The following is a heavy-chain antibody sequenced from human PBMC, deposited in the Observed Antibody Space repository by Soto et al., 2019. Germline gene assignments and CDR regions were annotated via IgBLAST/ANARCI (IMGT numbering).Heavy chain of an antibody. V-gene: IGHV3-23*01. CDR2: VTASGGGT. CDR1: GFIFNNYS. Sequence: GSLRLFCAASGFIFNNYSMTWVRPAPGKGLEWVSTVTASGGGTFYANSVKGRFTISRDNSRNTLHLQMSSLRVEDTALYYCAKALVPALTAKFGYWGQGTLVTVSS. J-gene: IGHJ4*02. D-gene: IGHD5-18*01. CDR3: AKALVPALTAKFGY.